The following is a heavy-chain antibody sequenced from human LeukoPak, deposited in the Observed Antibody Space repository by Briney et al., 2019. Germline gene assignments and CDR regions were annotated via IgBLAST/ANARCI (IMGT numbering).Heavy chain of an antibody. Sequence: GGSLRLSCAASGFTFDDYAMHWVRHAPGKGLEWVSLISGDGGSTYYADSVKGRFTISRDNSKNSLYLQMNSLRTEDTALYYCAKDLYCSSTSCYGHWFDPWAREPWSPSPQ. CDR2: ISGDGGST. CDR1: GFTFDDYA. D-gene: IGHD2-2*01. CDR3: AKDLYCSSTSCYGHWFDP. J-gene: IGHJ5*02. V-gene: IGHV3-43*02.